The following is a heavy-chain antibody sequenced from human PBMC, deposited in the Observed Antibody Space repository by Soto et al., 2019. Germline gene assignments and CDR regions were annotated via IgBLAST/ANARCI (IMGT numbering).Heavy chain of an antibody. CDR1: GDSVSSNSAA. Sequence: SQTLSLTCAISGDSVSSNSAAWNWIRQSPSRGLEWLGRTYYRSKWYNDYAVSVKSRITINPDTSKNQFSLQLNSVTPEDTAVHYCARLIAAAGSTYFDYWGQGTLVTVPS. D-gene: IGHD6-13*01. V-gene: IGHV6-1*01. J-gene: IGHJ4*02. CDR3: ARLIAAAGSTYFDY. CDR2: TYYRSKWYN.